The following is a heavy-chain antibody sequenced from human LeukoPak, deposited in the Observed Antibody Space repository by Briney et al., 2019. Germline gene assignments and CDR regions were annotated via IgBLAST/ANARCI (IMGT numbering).Heavy chain of an antibody. CDR3: AREHYDFWSGSQRRGYFDY. V-gene: IGHV1-46*01. D-gene: IGHD3-3*01. Sequence: ASVKVSCKSSGYTFSTYQIHWVRQAPGQGLEWMGIINPTGDSTDYARKFQGRVTMTRDMSTSTVSMELSSLRSEDTAVYYCAREHYDFWSGSQRRGYFDYWGQGTLVTVSS. CDR2: INPTGDST. J-gene: IGHJ4*02. CDR1: GYTFSTYQ.